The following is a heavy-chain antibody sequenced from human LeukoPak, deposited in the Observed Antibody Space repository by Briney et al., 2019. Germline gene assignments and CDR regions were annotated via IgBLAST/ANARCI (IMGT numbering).Heavy chain of an antibody. CDR3: ARATGLDGDYGYYFDY. J-gene: IGHJ4*02. CDR1: GGTFSSYT. CDR2: IIPILGIA. Sequence: GSSVKVSCKASGGTFSSYTISWVRQAPGQGLEWMGRIIPILGIANYAQKFQGRVTTTADKSTSTAYMELSSLRSEDTAVYYCARATGLDGDYGYYFDYWGQGTLVTVSS. D-gene: IGHD4-17*01. V-gene: IGHV1-69*02.